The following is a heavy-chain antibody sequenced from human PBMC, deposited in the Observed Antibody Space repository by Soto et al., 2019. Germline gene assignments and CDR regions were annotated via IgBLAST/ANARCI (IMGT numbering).Heavy chain of an antibody. CDR3: AKGGEYYDYVWGPDD. D-gene: IGHD3-16*01. CDR1: GFTFSSYA. CDR2: ISGSGGST. V-gene: IGHV3-23*01. Sequence: EVQLLESGGGLVQPGGSLRLSCAASGFTFSSYAMSWVRQAPGKGLEWVSAISGSGGSTDYADAVKGRFTISRDNSKNTLYLQMNSLRAEDTAVYYCAKGGEYYDYVWGPDDWGQGTLVTVSS. J-gene: IGHJ4*02.